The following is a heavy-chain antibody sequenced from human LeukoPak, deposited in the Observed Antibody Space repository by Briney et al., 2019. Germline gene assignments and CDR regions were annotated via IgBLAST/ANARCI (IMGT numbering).Heavy chain of an antibody. V-gene: IGHV3-7*04. CDR3: ASDREYYYGSGSFDY. D-gene: IGHD3-10*01. CDR1: GFTFSSYW. CDR2: IKQDGSEK. Sequence: QTGGSLRLSCAASGFTFSSYWMSWVRQAPGKGLEWVANIKQDGSEKYYVDSVKGRFTISRDNAKSSLYLQMNSLRAEDTAVYYCASDREYYYGSGSFDYWGQGTLATVSS. J-gene: IGHJ4*02.